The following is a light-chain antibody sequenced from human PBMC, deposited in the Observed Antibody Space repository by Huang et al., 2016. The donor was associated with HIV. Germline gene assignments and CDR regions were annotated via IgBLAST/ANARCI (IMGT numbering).Light chain of an antibody. Sequence: DIVLTQSPFSPPVTPAEPASISCRSNLSLLDSNGLNYLDWYLQKPGQSPQHLLFLGSNLASGVPYRFIGSGSGTDFTLKISRGEADDVGVYYCMQALQSPYTFGQGTKLEIK. CDR3: MQALQSPYT. CDR2: LGS. V-gene: IGKV2-28*01. J-gene: IGKJ2*01. CDR1: LSLLDSNGLNY.